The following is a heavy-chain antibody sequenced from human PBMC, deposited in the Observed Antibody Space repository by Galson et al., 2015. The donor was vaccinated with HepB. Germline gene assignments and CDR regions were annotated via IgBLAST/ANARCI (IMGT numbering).Heavy chain of an antibody. V-gene: IGHV4-39*01. J-gene: IGHJ3*02. D-gene: IGHD3-9*01. Sequence: SETLSLTCIASGDSINSGSFYWGWIRQPPGKGLEWIGSIYYSGITYHNASLKSRVTISADTSKNQLSLNLTSVTDAETAVYFCARTDDSVLSARSPRMAFDIWGQGTMVTASS. CDR3: ARTDDSVLSARSPRMAFDI. CDR1: GDSINSGSFY. CDR2: IYYSGIT.